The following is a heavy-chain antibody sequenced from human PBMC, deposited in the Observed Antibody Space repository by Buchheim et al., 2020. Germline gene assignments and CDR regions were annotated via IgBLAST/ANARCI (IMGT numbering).Heavy chain of an antibody. CDR2: INWDDEK. V-gene: IGHV2-70*15. CDR3: VRMWGNQPLEY. D-gene: IGHD3-16*01. Sequence: QVTLRESGPALVKPTQTLTLTCTFSGFSLTTSGMCVGWVRQPPGKALEFLARINWDDEKYFRTSLKARLSISKDTSKNQVVLTMANMDSVDTATYYCVRMWGNQPLEYWGQGTL. J-gene: IGHJ4*02. CDR1: GFSLTTSGMC.